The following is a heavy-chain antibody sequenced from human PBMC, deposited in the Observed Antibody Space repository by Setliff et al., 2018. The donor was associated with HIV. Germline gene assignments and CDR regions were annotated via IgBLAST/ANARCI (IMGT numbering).Heavy chain of an antibody. CDR1: GYTFTSYY. Sequence: SVKVSCTASGYTFTSYYIHWIRQAPGRGLQWLGWINPNDGGTKAAQQFQGRVTITRDTSISTAFMHLSGLRSDDTAMYYCAREVKGDDFPFDNWGRGTLVTVSS. D-gene: IGHD3-3*01. J-gene: IGHJ4*02. CDR2: INPNDGGT. CDR3: AREVKGDDFPFDN. V-gene: IGHV1-2*02.